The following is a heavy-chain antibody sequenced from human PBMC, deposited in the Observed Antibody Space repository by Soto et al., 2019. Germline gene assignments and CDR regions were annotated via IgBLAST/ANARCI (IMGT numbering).Heavy chain of an antibody. D-gene: IGHD6-13*01. CDR2: IKSKTDGGTT. Sequence: GGSLRLSCAASGFTFSNAWMSWVRQAPGKGLEWVGRIKSKTDGGTTDYAAPVKGRFTISRDDSKNTLYLQMNSLKTEDTAVYYCTIASGYSSSWYFDYWGQGTLVTVSS. J-gene: IGHJ4*02. V-gene: IGHV3-15*01. CDR1: GFTFSNAW. CDR3: TIASGYSSSWYFDY.